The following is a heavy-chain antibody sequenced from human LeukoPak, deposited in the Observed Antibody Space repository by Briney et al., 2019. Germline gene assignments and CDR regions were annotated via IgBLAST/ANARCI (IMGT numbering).Heavy chain of an antibody. CDR3: AKGLIKYCSSTSCLTFDY. V-gene: IGHV3-23*01. J-gene: IGHJ4*02. D-gene: IGHD2-2*01. CDR1: GFTFSSYA. Sequence: GGSLRLSCAASGFTFSSYAMSWVRQAPGKGLEWVSVISGSGGSTYYADSVKGRFTTSRDNSKNTLYLQMNSLRAEDTAVYYCAKGLIKYCSSTSCLTFDYWGQGTLVTVSS. CDR2: ISGSGGST.